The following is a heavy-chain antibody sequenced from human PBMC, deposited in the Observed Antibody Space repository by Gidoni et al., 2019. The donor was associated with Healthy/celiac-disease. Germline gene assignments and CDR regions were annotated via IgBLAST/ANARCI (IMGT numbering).Heavy chain of an antibody. CDR3: ARGYYDLWSGYLVYFDY. D-gene: IGHD3-3*01. V-gene: IGHV3-30-3*01. CDR1: GFTFRSHA. CDR2: ISYDGSNK. Sequence: QVQLVESGGGVVQPGSSLRLSCSASGFTFRSHAMHWVRQAPGKGLEWVAVISYDGSNKYYADSVKGRFTISRDNSKNTLYLKMNSLRAEDTAVYYCARGYYDLWSGYLVYFDYWGQGTLVTVSS. J-gene: IGHJ4*02.